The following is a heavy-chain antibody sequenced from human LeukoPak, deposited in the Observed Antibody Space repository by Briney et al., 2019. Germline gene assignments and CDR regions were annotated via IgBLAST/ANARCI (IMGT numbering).Heavy chain of an antibody. D-gene: IGHD2-2*01. V-gene: IGHV3-23*01. CDR3: AKTGDIVVVPAAPFDY. CDR1: GFTFSSYA. CDR2: ISGSGGST. J-gene: IGHJ4*02. Sequence: SGGSLRLSCAASGFTFSSYAMRWVRQAPGKGLEWVSAISGSGGSTYYADSVKGRFTISRDNSKNTLYLQMNSLRAEDTAVYYCAKTGDIVVVPAAPFDYWGQGTPVTVSS.